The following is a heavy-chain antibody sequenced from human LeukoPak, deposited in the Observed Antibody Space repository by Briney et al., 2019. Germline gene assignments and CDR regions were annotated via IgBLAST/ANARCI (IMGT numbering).Heavy chain of an antibody. V-gene: IGHV4-59*01. J-gene: IGHJ4*02. CDR3: ARFGTSSSRFFDQ. CDR1: GGSISAYY. CDR2: IHYSGTT. D-gene: IGHD6-6*01. Sequence: SETLSLTCTVSGGSISAYYWSWIRQPPGKGLEWIGYIHYSGTTNYYPSLKSRVTIALDTSKNQFSLKLNSVTAADTAVYYCARFGTSSSRFFDQWGQGTLVTVSP.